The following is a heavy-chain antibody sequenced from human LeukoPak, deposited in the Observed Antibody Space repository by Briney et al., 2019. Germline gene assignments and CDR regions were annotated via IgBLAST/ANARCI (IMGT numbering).Heavy chain of an antibody. V-gene: IGHV3-21*01. CDR1: GFTFSSYT. CDR3: ARDRVGYYDSSGYSHLLYYFDD. CDR2: ISLSSSYI. Sequence: PGGSLRLSCVASGFTFSSYTFNWVRQAPGKGLEWVSSISLSSSYIFYADSVKGRFTISRDDAKNSLYLQMNSLRAEDTAMYYCARDRVGYYDSSGYSHLLYYFDDWGQGSLVTVSS. D-gene: IGHD3-22*01. J-gene: IGHJ4*02.